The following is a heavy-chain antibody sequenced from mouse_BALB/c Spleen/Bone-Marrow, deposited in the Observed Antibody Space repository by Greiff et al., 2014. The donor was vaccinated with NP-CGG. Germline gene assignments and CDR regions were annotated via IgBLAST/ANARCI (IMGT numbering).Heavy chain of an antibody. CDR1: GYTFTTYW. CDR2: INPSTAYT. J-gene: IGHJ4*01. V-gene: IGHV1-7*01. CDR3: ARDLDY. Sequence: QVQLQQSGAELAKPWASVKMSCKASGYTFTTYWMHWVKQRPGQGLEWIGYINPSTAYTDYNQKFEDKATLTADKSSSTAYMQLSSLTSEDSAVYYCARDLDYWGQGTSVTVSS.